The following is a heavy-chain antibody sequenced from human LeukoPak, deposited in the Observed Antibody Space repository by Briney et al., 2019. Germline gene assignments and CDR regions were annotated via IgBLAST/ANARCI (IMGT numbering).Heavy chain of an antibody. D-gene: IGHD2-2*01. J-gene: IGHJ4*02. V-gene: IGHV1-2*02. CDR3: ARLADCSSCSCRSFDY. CDR2: INPHSGFT. Sequence: ASLRGSCKASVYPFTRYYLHWVRQTPRQRLEWVGGINPHSGFTNYAHKFPGRVTMTKGTSMTADYTELRGVRALKTAVYYCARLADCSSCSCRSFDYWGQGTLVTVSS. CDR1: VYPFTRYY.